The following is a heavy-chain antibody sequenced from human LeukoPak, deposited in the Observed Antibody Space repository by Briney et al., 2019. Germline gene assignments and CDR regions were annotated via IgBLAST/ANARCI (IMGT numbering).Heavy chain of an antibody. Sequence: SETLSLTCAVYGGSFSGYYWSWIRQPPGKGLEWIGEINHSGSTNYNPSLKSRVTIPVDTSKNQFSLKLSSVTAADTAVYYCARAWDIVVVPAAMRSGAFDIWGQGTMVTVSS. CDR3: ARAWDIVVVPAAMRSGAFDI. J-gene: IGHJ3*02. D-gene: IGHD2-2*01. CDR1: GGSFSGYY. CDR2: INHSGST. V-gene: IGHV4-34*01.